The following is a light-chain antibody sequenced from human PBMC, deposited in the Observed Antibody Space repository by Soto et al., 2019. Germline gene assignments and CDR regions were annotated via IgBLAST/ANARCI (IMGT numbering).Light chain of an antibody. Sequence: DXQXTXSXSSLSASVGDRVTIICQASXDINNYLNWYQQKPGKAPKLLIYDSSNLEIGVPSRFSGSGYGTRFSFTISSLQPEDIATYYCQQFDNLPFTFGQGTRLEIK. CDR3: QQFDNLPFT. CDR1: XDINNY. CDR2: DSS. J-gene: IGKJ5*01. V-gene: IGKV1-33*01.